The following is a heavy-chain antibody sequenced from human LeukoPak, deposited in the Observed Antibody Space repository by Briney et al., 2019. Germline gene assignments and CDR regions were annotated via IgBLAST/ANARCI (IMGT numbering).Heavy chain of an antibody. J-gene: IGHJ4*02. Sequence: GGSLRLSCAASGFTVSSNYMSWVRQAPGKGLEWVSVIYSGGSTYYADSVKGRFTISRDNSKNTLYLQMNSLRAEDTAVYYCARLTVAGVIDYWGQGTLVTVSS. CDR3: ARLTVAGVIDY. V-gene: IGHV3-53*01. CDR1: GFTVSSNY. CDR2: IYSGGST. D-gene: IGHD6-19*01.